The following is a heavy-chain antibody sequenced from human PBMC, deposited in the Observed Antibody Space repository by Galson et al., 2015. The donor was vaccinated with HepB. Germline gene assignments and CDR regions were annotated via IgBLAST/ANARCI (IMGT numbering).Heavy chain of an antibody. Sequence: QVQLQESGPGLVKPSQTLSLTCIVSGGSISSYYWSWIRQPPGQGLEGTGYIYYSGSIKYNPSLKSRAAISVDTSKNQFSLKLSSVTAADTAVYHCARVRDIYYMDVWGKGTTVTVSS. CDR2: IYYSGSI. V-gene: IGHV4-59*01. CDR3: ARVRDIYYMDV. CDR1: GGSISSYY. J-gene: IGHJ6*03.